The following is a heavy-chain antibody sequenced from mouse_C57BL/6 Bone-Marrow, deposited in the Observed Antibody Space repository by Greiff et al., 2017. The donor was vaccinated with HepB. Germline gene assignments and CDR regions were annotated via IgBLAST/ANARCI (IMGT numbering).Heavy chain of an antibody. CDR1: GYTFTSYW. V-gene: IGHV1-64*01. CDR3: AREYSNYFDY. Sequence: QVQLQQPGAELVKPGASVKLSCKASGYTFTSYWMHRVKQRPGQGLEWIGMIHPNSGSTNYNEKFKSKATLTVDKSSSTAYMQLSSLTSEYSAVYYCAREYSNYFDYWGQGTTLTVSS. D-gene: IGHD2-5*01. J-gene: IGHJ2*01. CDR2: IHPNSGST.